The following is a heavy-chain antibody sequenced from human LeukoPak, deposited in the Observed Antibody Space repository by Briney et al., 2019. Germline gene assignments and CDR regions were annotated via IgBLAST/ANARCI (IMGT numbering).Heavy chain of an antibody. CDR2: ISSNGRRT. CDR3: ARHRTASDY. V-gene: IGHV3-64*01. Sequence: GGSLRLSCAASGFTFSSYSMHWVRQAPGKGLEFVSAISSNGRRTYYANSVKGRFTISRDNAKNSLYLQMTSLRAEDTAVYYCARHRTASDYWGQGTLVTVSS. J-gene: IGHJ4*02. D-gene: IGHD3-16*02. CDR1: GFTFSSYS.